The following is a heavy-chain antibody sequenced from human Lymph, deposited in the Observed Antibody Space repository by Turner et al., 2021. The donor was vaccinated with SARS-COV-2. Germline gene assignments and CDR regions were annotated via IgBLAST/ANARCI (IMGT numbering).Heavy chain of an antibody. D-gene: IGHD4-17*01. V-gene: IGHV3-66*01. CDR3: ARVYGDYVP. CDR1: GFTVSSDH. J-gene: IGHJ5*02. CDR2: IYPGGST. Sequence: VQLVESGGGLVQPGASMGLSCAASGFTVSSDHRTWVRQDPGKGLEWVSLIYPGGSTYYADSVKGRFTITRDNSKNTLYLQMNSLRAEDTAVYYCARVYGDYVPWGQGTLVTVSS.